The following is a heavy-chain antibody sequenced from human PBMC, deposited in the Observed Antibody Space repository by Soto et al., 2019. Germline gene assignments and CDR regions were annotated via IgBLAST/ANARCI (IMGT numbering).Heavy chain of an antibody. CDR2: IYYSGST. V-gene: IGHV4-31*03. CDR3: ARGNSGSYQFDY. CDR1: GGSISSGGYY. J-gene: IGHJ4*02. Sequence: QVQLQESGPGLVKPSQTLSLTCTVSGGSISSGGYYWSWIRQHPGKGLEWIGYIYYSGSTYYNPSLKSRVTIAVDTSKNQFSLKLSSVTAADTAVYYCARGNSGSYQFDYWGQGTLVTVSS. D-gene: IGHD1-26*01.